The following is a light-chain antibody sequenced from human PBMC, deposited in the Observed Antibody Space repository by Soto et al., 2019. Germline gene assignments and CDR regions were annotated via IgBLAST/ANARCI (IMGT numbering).Light chain of an antibody. CDR3: QQYKNWPLT. Sequence: EIVMTQSPATLSVSPGERATLSCRASQSVSNNLAWYQKKSGKAPRLLIFGASTRATDIPARFGGSGSGTEFTLTISSLQSEDFAVYYCQQYKNWPLTFGGGTKVEIK. CDR2: GAS. V-gene: IGKV3-15*01. J-gene: IGKJ4*01. CDR1: QSVSNN.